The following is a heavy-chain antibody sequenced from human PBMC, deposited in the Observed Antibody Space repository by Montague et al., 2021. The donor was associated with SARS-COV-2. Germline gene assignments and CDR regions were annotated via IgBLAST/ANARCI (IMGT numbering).Heavy chain of an antibody. CDR3: VRGRSGYFNPLDY. CDR2: IYYSGST. V-gene: IGHV4-39*01. CDR1: DDSISSSSYY. J-gene: IGHJ4*02. D-gene: IGHD3-3*01. Sequence: SETLSLACTVSDDSISSSSYYWAWIRQPPGKGLEWIGSIYYSGSTYYNPSLKSRVTLSVDTSKKQFSLNLISVTAADTAVFYCVRGRSGYFNPLDYWGQGTLVTVSS.